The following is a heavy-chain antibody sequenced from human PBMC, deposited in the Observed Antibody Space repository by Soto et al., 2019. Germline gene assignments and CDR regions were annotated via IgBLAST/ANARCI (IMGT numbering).Heavy chain of an antibody. J-gene: IGHJ4*02. CDR1: GYRFTSFW. D-gene: IGHD3-22*01. CDR2: IDPSDSYT. V-gene: IGHV5-10-1*01. Sequence: PGESLKISCKGSGYRFTSFWTSWVRQMPGKGLEWMGRIDPSDSYTNYSPSFQGHVTISADKSISTAYLQWSSLKASDTAMFYFARRAYDSSGYPTFDYWGQGTLVTVSS. CDR3: ARRAYDSSGYPTFDY.